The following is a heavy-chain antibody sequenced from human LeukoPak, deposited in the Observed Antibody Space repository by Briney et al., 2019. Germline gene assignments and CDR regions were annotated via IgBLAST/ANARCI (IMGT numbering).Heavy chain of an antibody. CDR3: ARDSDARNWNGLFDN. D-gene: IGHD1-1*01. CDR1: GFTFSSYG. J-gene: IGHJ4*02. CDR2: VKQDGSET. V-gene: IGHV3-7*01. Sequence: PGGSLRLSCAASGFTFSSYGMHWVRQAPGKGLEWVASVKQDGSETYYVDSVKGRFTISRDNAKNSLYLLMNSLRAEDTAVYYCARDSDARNWNGLFDNWGQGTLVTVSS.